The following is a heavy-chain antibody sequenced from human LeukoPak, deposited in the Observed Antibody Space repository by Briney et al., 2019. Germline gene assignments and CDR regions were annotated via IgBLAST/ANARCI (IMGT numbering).Heavy chain of an antibody. D-gene: IGHD1-20*01. V-gene: IGHV4-34*01. J-gene: IGHJ4*02. CDR2: INHSGST. Sequence: SETLSLTCAVYGGSFSGYYWSWIRQPPGKGLEWIGEINHSGSTNYNPSLKSRVTTSVDTSKNQFSLKLSSVTAADTAVYYCAATRYNWNDPGFYFDYWGQGTLITVSS. CDR1: GGSFSGYY. CDR3: AATRYNWNDPGFYFDY.